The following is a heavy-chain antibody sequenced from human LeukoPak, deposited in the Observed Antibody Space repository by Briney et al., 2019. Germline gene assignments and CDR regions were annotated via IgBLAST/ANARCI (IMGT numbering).Heavy chain of an antibody. Sequence: EGSLRLSCAASGFTFTSYSMNWVRQAPGKGLEWVSSISTSGTYIYYADSVKGRFTISRDNAKNSLDLQMDSLRAEDTAVYYCARGRDGYNGDYWGQGTLVTVSS. D-gene: IGHD5-24*01. CDR1: GFTFTSYS. J-gene: IGHJ4*02. CDR3: ARGRDGYNGDY. CDR2: ISTSGTYI. V-gene: IGHV3-21*01.